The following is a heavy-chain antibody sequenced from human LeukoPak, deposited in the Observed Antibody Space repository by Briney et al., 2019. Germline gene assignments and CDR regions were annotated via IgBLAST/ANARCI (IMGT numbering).Heavy chain of an antibody. J-gene: IGHJ4*02. CDR2: RNGGST. D-gene: IGHD6-19*01. CDR3: ARDALGSSGFDY. CDR1: GFTFDDYG. V-gene: IGHV3-20*04. Sequence: GGSLRLSCAASGFTFDDYGMSWVRHAPGKGLEWVSGRNGGSTSYADSVKGRFTISRDNSKNTLYLQMNSLRAEDTAVYYCARDALGSSGFDYWGQGTLVTVSS.